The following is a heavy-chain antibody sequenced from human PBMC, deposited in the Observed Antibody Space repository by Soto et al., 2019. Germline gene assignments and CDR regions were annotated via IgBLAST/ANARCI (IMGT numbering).Heavy chain of an antibody. J-gene: IGHJ4*02. D-gene: IGHD4-17*01. CDR3: ARTTAVPNTLRSRYFFDY. Sequence: SETLSLTCSVSGGSVSDKTYYWSWIRQAPVKRLEWIGYVYYSGTTNYNPSLKSRVTISVDLSKNRFSLRLSSVTTADTALYYCARTTAVPNTLRSRYFFDYWGQGTLVTV. CDR2: VYYSGTT. CDR1: GGSVSDKTYY. V-gene: IGHV4-61*01.